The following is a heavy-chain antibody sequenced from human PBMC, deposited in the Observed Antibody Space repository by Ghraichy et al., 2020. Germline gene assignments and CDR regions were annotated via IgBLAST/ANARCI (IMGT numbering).Heavy chain of an antibody. J-gene: IGHJ6*03. V-gene: IGHV3-9*01. CDR2: ITWDSQSI. CDR3: AKGDSQGGYYYYYFFMAV. D-gene: IGHD3-16*01. CDR1: GFSFKDEA. Sequence: SCAASGFSFKDEAMHWVRQAPGKGLEWVSTITWDSQSIGYADSVKGRFTISRDNAKQSLYLQMNDVRADYTALYYCAKGDSQGGYYYYYFFMAVWGKGTTVTVSS.